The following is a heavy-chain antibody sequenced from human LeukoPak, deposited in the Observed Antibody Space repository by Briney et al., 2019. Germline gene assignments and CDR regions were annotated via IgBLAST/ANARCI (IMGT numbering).Heavy chain of an antibody. J-gene: IGHJ4*02. D-gene: IGHD2-15*01. CDR2: IYSGGST. Sequence: GGSLRLSCAASGFTVSSNYMSWVRQAPGKGLEWVSVIYSGGSTYYADSVKGRFTISRDNSKNTLYLQMNSLRAEDTAVCYCARDPGPVGYCSGGSCYGYWGQGTLVTVSS. CDR3: ARDPGPVGYCSGGSCYGY. V-gene: IGHV3-53*01. CDR1: GFTVSSNY.